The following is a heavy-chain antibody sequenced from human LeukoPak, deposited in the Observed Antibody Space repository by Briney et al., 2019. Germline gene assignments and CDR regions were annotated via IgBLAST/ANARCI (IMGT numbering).Heavy chain of an antibody. Sequence: GGSLRLSCAASGFTVSSHYMSWVRQAPGKGLEWVSVIYSGGSTYYADSAKGRFTISRDNSKNTLYLQMKSLRVEDTAVYYCARGVREGSLDYWGQGTLVTVSS. D-gene: IGHD5-24*01. CDR3: ARGVREGSLDY. J-gene: IGHJ4*02. V-gene: IGHV3-53*01. CDR1: GFTVSSHY. CDR2: IYSGGST.